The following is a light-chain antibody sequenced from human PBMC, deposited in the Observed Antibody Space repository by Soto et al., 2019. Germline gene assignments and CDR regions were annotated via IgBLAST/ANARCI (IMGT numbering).Light chain of an antibody. Sequence: QSALTQPASVSGSPGQSITISCTGTSSDVGGYNYVSWYQQHPGKAPKLMIYEVSNRPSEVSNRFSGSKSGNTASLTISGLQAEDEADYYCSSYTRRSTLCVFGNGTKVTVX. V-gene: IGLV2-14*01. CDR1: SSDVGGYNY. CDR3: SSYTRRSTLCV. J-gene: IGLJ1*01. CDR2: EVS.